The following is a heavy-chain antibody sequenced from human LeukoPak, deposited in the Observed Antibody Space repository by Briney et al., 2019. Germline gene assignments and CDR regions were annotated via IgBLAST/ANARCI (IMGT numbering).Heavy chain of an antibody. CDR2: IVVGSGNT. V-gene: IGHV1-58*01. D-gene: IGHD6-13*01. CDR1: GFTFTSSA. CDR3: AALSIAAAGTDAFDI. Sequence: GASVKVSCKVSGFTFTSSAVQWVRQARGQLLEWIEWIVVGSGNTNYAQKFQERVTITRDMSTSTAYMELSSLRSEDTAVYYCAALSIAAAGTDAFDIWGQGILVTVSS. J-gene: IGHJ3*02.